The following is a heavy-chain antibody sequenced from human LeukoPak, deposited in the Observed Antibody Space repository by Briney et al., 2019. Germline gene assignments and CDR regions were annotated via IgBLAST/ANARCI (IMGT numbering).Heavy chain of an antibody. D-gene: IGHD6-19*01. V-gene: IGHV1-69*01. Sequence: SVKVSCKASGGTFSSYAISWVRQAPGQGLEWMGGIIPIFGTANYAQKFQGRVTITADESTSTAYMELSSLRSEDTAVYYCARGPSYSSGWYPHNDYWGQGTLVTVSS. CDR1: GGTFSSYA. J-gene: IGHJ4*02. CDR3: ARGPSYSSGWYPHNDY. CDR2: IIPIFGTA.